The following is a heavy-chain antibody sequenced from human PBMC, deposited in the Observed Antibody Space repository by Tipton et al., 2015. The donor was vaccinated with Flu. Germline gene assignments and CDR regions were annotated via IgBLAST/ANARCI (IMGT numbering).Heavy chain of an antibody. Sequence: TLSLTCTVSGGSISSWYWSWIRQPPGKGLEWVGYVYNSGSTTYNPSLKSRVTISADTSKNQFSLRLSSVTAADTAVYYCARARWAAAGTEYYFDYWGQGTLVTVSS. CDR3: ARARWAAAGTEYYFDY. V-gene: IGHV4-59*08. J-gene: IGHJ4*02. D-gene: IGHD6-13*01. CDR1: GGSISSWY. CDR2: VYNSGST.